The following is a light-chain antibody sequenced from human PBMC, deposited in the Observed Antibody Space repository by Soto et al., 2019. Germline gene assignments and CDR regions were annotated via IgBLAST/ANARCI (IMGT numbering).Light chain of an antibody. V-gene: IGKV1-5*03. Sequence: MQMAQSPSTLSGAVGDRVTXTCRASQTISSWVAGYQQQPGKAPKLLXYKSSTLKRGGPSRFSGSGSATEFTRTISSLQPDDFATYYGQHYNSYSEAFGQGTKVDIK. J-gene: IGKJ1*01. CDR2: KSS. CDR3: QHYNSYSEA. CDR1: QTISSW.